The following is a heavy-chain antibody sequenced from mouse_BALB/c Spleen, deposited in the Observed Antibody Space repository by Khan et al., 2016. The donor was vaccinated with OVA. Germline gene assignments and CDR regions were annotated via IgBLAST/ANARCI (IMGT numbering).Heavy chain of an antibody. Sequence: VQLKESGAELVKPGASVTLSCTASGFTIKDTYLHWVNQRPEQGLEWVGRIDPENGYVKFDPKFQGKATITADTSSSTVYLQLSSLTSEDTAVYYCARITYYDGSYLGQGTLVTVS. J-gene: IGHJ3*01. V-gene: IGHV14-3*02. CDR2: IDPENGYV. D-gene: IGHD1-1*01. CDR3: ARITYYDGSY. CDR1: GFTIKDTY.